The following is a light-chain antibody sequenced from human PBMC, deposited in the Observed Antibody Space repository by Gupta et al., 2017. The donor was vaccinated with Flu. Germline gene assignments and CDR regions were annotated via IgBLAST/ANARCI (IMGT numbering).Light chain of an antibody. V-gene: IGKV3-20*01. Sequence: EIVLTKFPGTLSLPPGEKATSSCGASKTVNNNHLTWYQQKPGQAPRLLIYGASSRATGIPERFSGSGSGTDFTLTISRLEPEDFAVYYCQQYGISAYTFGQGTKLEIK. CDR3: QQYGISAYT. J-gene: IGKJ2*01. CDR1: KTVNNNH. CDR2: GAS.